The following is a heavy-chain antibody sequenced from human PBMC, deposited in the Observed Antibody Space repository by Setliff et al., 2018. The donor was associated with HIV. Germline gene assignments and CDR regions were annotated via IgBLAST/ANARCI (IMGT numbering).Heavy chain of an antibody. D-gene: IGHD6-6*01. CDR3: ARGGRSLAAQTWFDP. J-gene: IGHJ5*02. CDR1: GGSISSSTHY. V-gene: IGHV4-39*02. CDR2: IFYSGST. Sequence: SETLSLTCTVSGGSISSSTHYWAWIRQSPGRGLEWIGSIFYSGSTYYNPSLKSRVTISADTSKNHFSLKLRSVTAADTAVYYCARGGRSLAAQTWFDPWGQGTLVTVSS.